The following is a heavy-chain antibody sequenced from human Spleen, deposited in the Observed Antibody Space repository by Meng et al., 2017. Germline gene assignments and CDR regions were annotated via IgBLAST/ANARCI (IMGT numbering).Heavy chain of an antibody. CDR2: ISYDETNK. CDR3: ARLTSTQGAGP. Sequence: GGSLRLSCAASGLTFTRSAMQWVRQAPGKGLEWVATISYDETNKYYADSVKGRFTISKDNSKNTLNLQLNSLRAEDTAVYYCARLTSTQGAGPWGQGTLVTVSS. CDR1: GLTFTRSA. V-gene: IGHV3-30*01. J-gene: IGHJ5*02. D-gene: IGHD3-16*01.